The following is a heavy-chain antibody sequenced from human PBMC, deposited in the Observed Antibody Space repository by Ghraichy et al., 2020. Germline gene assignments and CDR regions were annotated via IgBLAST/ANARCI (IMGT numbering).Heavy chain of an antibody. J-gene: IGHJ1*01. V-gene: IGHV3-11*01. Sequence: GGSLRLSCAASGFTFRDYYMNWFRQAPGKGLEWVSYISSSGRTIYFADSVKGRFTISRDNAKNSLYLQMNSLRAEDTAVYFCARSGDLGVEYFQHWGQGTLVTVSS. D-gene: IGHD7-27*01. CDR2: ISSSGRTI. CDR1: GFTFRDYY. CDR3: ARSGDLGVEYFQH.